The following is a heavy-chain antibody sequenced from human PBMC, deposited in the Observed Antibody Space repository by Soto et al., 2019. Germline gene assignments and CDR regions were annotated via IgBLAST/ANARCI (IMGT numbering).Heavy chain of an antibody. CDR2: IFYTGTT. Sequence: SETLSLTCTVSGGSVNDYYWTWIRQSPGKGLEWIGCIFYTGTTSYNPSLKSRVSISIDTSKNQFSLKLTSVTSADTAVYYCARDRHYYGSGTFYRILDYWGQGTLVTVSS. J-gene: IGHJ4*02. CDR1: GGSVNDYY. CDR3: ARDRHYYGSGTFYRILDY. D-gene: IGHD3-10*01. V-gene: IGHV4-59*02.